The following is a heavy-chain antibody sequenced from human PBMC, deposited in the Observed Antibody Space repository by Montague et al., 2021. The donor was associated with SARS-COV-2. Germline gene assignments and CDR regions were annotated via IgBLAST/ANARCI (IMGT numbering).Heavy chain of an antibody. CDR1: GDSVSSKSAA. J-gene: IGHJ6*02. V-gene: IGHV6-1*01. D-gene: IGHD2-2*01. CDR3: ARGAYHDLYYYYHGMDV. Sequence: CAISGDSVSSKSAAWNWIRQSPSRGLEWPGRTYYRSQWYEDYAFSVKVRITIKPDTSKNQFSLHLESVSPDDTALYYCARGAYHDLYYYYHGMDVWGRGTTVSVSS. CDR2: TYYRSQWYE.